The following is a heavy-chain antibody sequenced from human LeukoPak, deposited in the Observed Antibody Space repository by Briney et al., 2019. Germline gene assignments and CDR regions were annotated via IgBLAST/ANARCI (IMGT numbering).Heavy chain of an antibody. CDR1: GFIVSSNY. D-gene: IGHD5-18*01. CDR2: IYSGGNT. Sequence: GGSLRLSCAASGFIVSSNYMSWVRQAPGKGLEWVSVIYSGGNTYYADSVKGRFTISRDGSKNTLYLQMNSLRAEDTAMYYCARARSGYSYVLDYWGQGTLATVSS. J-gene: IGHJ4*02. V-gene: IGHV3-53*01. CDR3: ARARSGYSYVLDY.